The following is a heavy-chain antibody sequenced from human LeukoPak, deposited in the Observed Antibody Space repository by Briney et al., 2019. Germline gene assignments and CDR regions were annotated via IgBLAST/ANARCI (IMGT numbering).Heavy chain of an antibody. Sequence: PSETLSLTCTVSGDSISSSNYYWGWIRQPPGKGLEWIVSIYYSGSTYYNPSLKSRVTISIDTSKNQFSLKLSSVTAADTATYYCASGSYSSGWFPYFESWGQGTLVTVSS. CDR1: GDSISSSNYY. J-gene: IGHJ4*02. V-gene: IGHV4-39*01. D-gene: IGHD6-19*01. CDR3: ASGSYSSGWFPYFES. CDR2: IYYSGST.